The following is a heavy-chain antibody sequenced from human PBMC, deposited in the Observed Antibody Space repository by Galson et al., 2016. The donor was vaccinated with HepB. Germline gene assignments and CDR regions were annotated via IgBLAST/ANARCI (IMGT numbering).Heavy chain of an antibody. CDR3: AREWGAVITNYYGLDV. Sequence: SLRLSCAASGFTFSSYDMHWVRQAPGKGLEWLAVISFDGRNKNYANSVRGRFTISRDNAKNTLYLQMNSLRREDTALYYCAREWGAVITNYYGLDVWGQGTTVTVYS. CDR2: ISFDGRNK. V-gene: IGHV3-30-3*01. D-gene: IGHD3-3*01. J-gene: IGHJ6*02. CDR1: GFTFSSYD.